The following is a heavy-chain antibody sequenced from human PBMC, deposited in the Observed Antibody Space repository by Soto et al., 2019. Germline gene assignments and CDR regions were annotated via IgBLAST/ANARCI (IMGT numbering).Heavy chain of an antibody. CDR2: SYYSGST. CDR3: ARAKKGIAAAEKWFDP. CDR1: GGSISSGGYY. V-gene: IGHV4-31*03. J-gene: IGHJ5*02. Sequence: TLSLTCTVSGGSISSGGYYWSWIRQHPGKGLERIGYSYYSGSTYYNPSLKSRVTISVDTSKNQFSLKLSSVTSADTSVYYCARAKKGIAAAEKWFDPWCQGTLVTVSS. D-gene: IGHD6-13*01.